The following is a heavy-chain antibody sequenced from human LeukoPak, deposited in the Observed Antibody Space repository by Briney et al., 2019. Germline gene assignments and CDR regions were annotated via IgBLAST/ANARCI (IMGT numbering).Heavy chain of an antibody. Sequence: GGSLRLSCAASGFTFSNYWMHWVRQAPGKGLVWVSRINSDDSSTTYADSVKGRFTISRDNAKNTLYLQMNSLRAEDTAVYYCARDAGRPWYFDHWGQGTLVTVSS. V-gene: IGHV3-74*01. CDR2: INSDDSST. CDR3: ARDAGRPWYFDH. J-gene: IGHJ4*02. CDR1: GFTFSNYW.